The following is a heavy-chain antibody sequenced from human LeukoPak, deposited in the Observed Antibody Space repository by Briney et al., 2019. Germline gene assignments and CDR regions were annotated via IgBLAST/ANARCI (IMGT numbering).Heavy chain of an antibody. J-gene: IGHJ6*03. CDR2: ISYSGTT. CDR1: GGSISSGGYY. D-gene: IGHD4-17*01. CDR3: ALRPVGFYYMDV. V-gene: IGHV4-31*03. Sequence: SETLPLTCTVSGGSISSGGYYWSWIRQHPGKGLEWIGYISYSGTTYYNPSLKSRVIISIDTSKNQFSLKLSSVTAADTAVYYCALRPVGFYYMDVWGKGTTVTVSS.